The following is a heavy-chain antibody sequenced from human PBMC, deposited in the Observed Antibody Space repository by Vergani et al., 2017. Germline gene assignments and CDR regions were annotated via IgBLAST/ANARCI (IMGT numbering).Heavy chain of an antibody. D-gene: IGHD3-16*02. Sequence: VQLQQWGAGLLKPSETLSLTCAVYGGSFSGYYWSWVRQAPGKGLEWVSAISGSGGSTYYADSVKGRFTISRDNSKNTLYLQMNSLRAEDTAVYYCANTPMITFGGVIVSFDYWGQGTLVTVSS. J-gene: IGHJ4*02. CDR3: ANTPMITFGGVIVSFDY. CDR1: GGSFSGYY. V-gene: IGHV3-23*01. CDR2: ISGSGGST.